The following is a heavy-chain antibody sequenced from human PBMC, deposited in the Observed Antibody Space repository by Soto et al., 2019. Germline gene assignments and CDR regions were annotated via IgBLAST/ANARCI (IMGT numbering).Heavy chain of an antibody. V-gene: IGHV1-18*03. CDR1: GFTFTNYG. J-gene: IGHJ4*02. CDR2: ISAYKGNT. CDR3: ASRSGQLPYYFDY. D-gene: IGHD1-1*01. Sequence: ALVKVSCKASGFTFTNYGITWVRQAPGQGLEWMGWISAYKGNTNYAQKFQGRVTMTTDTSTSTAYMELRSLRSDDMAVYYCASRSGQLPYYFDYWVQGTQVTVSS.